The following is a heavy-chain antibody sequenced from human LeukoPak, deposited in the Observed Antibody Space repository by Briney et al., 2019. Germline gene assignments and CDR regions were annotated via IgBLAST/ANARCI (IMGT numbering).Heavy chain of an antibody. V-gene: IGHV1-18*01. D-gene: IGHD2-15*01. CDR1: GYTFTSYG. Sequence: GASVKVSCKASGYTFTSYGISWVRQAPGQGLEWMGWISAYNGNTNYAQKLQGRVTMTTDTSSSTAYMELRSLRSDDTAVYYCAREGDIYCSGGSCSEDYWGQGTLVPVSS. CDR2: ISAYNGNT. J-gene: IGHJ4*02. CDR3: AREGDIYCSGGSCSEDY.